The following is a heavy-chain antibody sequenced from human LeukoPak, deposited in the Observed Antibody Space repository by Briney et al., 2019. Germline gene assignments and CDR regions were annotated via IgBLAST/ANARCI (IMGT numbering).Heavy chain of an antibody. CDR2: IYYSGST. CDR3: ARHIAVGEDV. CDR1: GGSISSYY. D-gene: IGHD6-19*01. V-gene: IGHV4-59*01. J-gene: IGHJ6*02. Sequence: SETLSLTCTVSGGSISSYYWSWIRQPPGKGLEWIGYIYYSGSTTYNPSLKSRLTISVDASKNQFSLKLSSVTAADTAIYYCARHIAVGEDVWGQGTTVTVSS.